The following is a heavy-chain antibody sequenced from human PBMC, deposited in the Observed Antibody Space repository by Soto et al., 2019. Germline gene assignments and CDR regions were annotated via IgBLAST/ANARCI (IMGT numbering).Heavy chain of an antibody. J-gene: IGHJ4*02. CDR1: GFSFSHYW. V-gene: IGHV3-7*01. Sequence: GGSLRLSCAGSGFSFSHYWMSWVRQAPGKGLEWVASIKQDGSVNDYVDSVKGRFTISRDNAQNSLYLQMNSLRVEDTAVYYCAREAYWGQGTLVTVSS. CDR3: AREAY. CDR2: IKQDGSVN.